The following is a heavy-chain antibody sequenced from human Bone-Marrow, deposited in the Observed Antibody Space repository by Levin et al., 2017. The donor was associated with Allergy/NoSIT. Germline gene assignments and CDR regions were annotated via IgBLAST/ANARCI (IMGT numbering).Heavy chain of an antibody. D-gene: IGHD1-20*01. J-gene: IGHJ6*02. CDR2: IKSKTDGGTT. CDR1: GFSITNAW. V-gene: IGHV3-15*01. CDR3: AADKWNQARNYYYNGMDV. Sequence: GGSLRLSCAASGFSITNAWPNWVRRAPGKGLEWLGRIKSKTDGGTTDYAAPVKGRFTISRDDSKNTVYLQMNGLKTEDTAVYFCAADKWNQARNYYYNGMDVWGQGTTVTVSS.